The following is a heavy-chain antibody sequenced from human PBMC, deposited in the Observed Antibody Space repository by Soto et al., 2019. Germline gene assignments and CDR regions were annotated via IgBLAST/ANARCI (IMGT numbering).Heavy chain of an antibody. D-gene: IGHD2-8*01. V-gene: IGHV4-30-4*01. J-gene: IGHJ5*02. CDR3: ARLYALEYIWFDP. CDR1: GGSISSGDYY. CDR2: IFYIGIT. Sequence: PSETLSLTCTVSGGSISSGDYYWSWIHQPPVKGFAWICYIFYIGITYYIPSLNSRVTFSVDTSEILFSLKLSSVTAADTAVYYCARLYALEYIWFDPWGQGTLVTVSS.